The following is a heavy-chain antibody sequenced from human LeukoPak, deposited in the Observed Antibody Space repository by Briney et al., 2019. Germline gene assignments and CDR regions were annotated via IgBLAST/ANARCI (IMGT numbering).Heavy chain of an antibody. V-gene: IGHV3-15*01. CDR2: IKSKTDGGTT. J-gene: IGHJ4*02. Sequence: GGSLRLSCAASGFTFSNAWMSWVRQAPGKGLKWVGHIKSKTDGGTTDYLAPVKGRFTISRDDSKSMLYLQMNSLKTEDTAVYYCTTDLIFGVVIIPDWGQGTLVTVSS. D-gene: IGHD3-3*01. CDR3: TTDLIFGVVIIPD. CDR1: GFTFSNAW.